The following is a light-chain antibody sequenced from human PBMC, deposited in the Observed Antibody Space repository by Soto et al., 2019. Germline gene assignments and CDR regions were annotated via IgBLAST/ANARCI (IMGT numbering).Light chain of an antibody. CDR2: RAS. CDR1: QGISNY. CDR3: QQYKSFPRT. J-gene: IGKJ2*01. V-gene: IGKV1-8*01. Sequence: ASRMTQSTSSFSASTGDRVTINCRATQGISNYVAWYQQKPGKAPKLLIYRASVLESGVPSSFIGGGSGTNFSLTISYLQPEDFATYYCQQYKSFPRTFGHGTKLEIK.